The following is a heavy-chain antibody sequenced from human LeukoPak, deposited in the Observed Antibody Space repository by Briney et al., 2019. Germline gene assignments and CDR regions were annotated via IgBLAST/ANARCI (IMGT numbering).Heavy chain of an antibody. CDR3: ARSGIAAAGYDY. V-gene: IGHV3-33*01. CDR1: GFTFRNFG. D-gene: IGHD6-13*01. J-gene: IGHJ4*02. CDR2: IWNDGSNK. Sequence: PGGSLRLSCVASGFTFRNFGMHWVRQAPGKGLEWVALIWNDGSNKGYADSAKGRFSVSRHNSKNTLYLQMNSLRAEDTAVYYCARSGIAAAGYDYWGQGTLVTVSS.